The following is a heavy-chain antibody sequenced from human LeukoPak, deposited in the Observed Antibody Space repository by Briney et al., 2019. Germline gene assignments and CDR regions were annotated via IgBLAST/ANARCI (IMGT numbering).Heavy chain of an antibody. Sequence: GASVKVSCRASGYTFTSFDINWVRQAPGQGLEWMGWMNPNSGNTGYAQKFRGRVTMTRNTSISTAYMDLSSLRSGDTAVYYCARGTRSQDPWGQGTLVTVSS. CDR3: ARGTRSQDP. CDR2: MNPNSGNT. V-gene: IGHV1-8*01. D-gene: IGHD4-11*01. J-gene: IGHJ5*02. CDR1: GYTFTSFD.